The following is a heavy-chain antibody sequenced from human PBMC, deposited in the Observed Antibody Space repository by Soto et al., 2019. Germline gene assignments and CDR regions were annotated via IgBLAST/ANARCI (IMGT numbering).Heavy chain of an antibody. CDR2: ISFDGSKT. CDR3: AREGGNGYSYGYSFDY. V-gene: IGHV3-30-3*01. D-gene: IGHD5-18*01. J-gene: IGHJ4*02. CDR1: GFIFSNYA. Sequence: SGGSLRLSCAASGFIFSNYAMHWVRQAPGKGLEWVTIISFDGSKTHYADSVRGRFTISRDNSNNTLSLQMSNLRPEDTALYYCAREGGNGYSYGYSFDYWGQGTQVTV.